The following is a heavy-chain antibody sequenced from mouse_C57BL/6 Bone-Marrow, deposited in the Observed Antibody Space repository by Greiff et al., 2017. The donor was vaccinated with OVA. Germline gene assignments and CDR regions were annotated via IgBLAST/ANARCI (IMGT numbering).Heavy chain of an antibody. J-gene: IGHJ3*01. V-gene: IGHV1-81*01. Sequence: QVQLQQSGAELARPGASVKLSCKASGYTFTSYGISWVKQRTGQGLEWIGEIYPRSGNTYYNEKFKGKATLTADKSSSTAYMELSSLTSEDSAVYFGARGGLYDYDEAWFAYGGQGTLVTVSA. CDR2: IYPRSGNT. D-gene: IGHD2-4*01. CDR3: ARGGLYDYDEAWFAY. CDR1: GYTFTSYG.